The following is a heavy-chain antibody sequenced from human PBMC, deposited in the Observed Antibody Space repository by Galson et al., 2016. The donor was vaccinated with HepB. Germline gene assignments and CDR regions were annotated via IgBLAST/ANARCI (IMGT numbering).Heavy chain of an antibody. CDR1: GFTFSSYW. J-gene: IGHJ4*02. CDR3: ASDYWVY. D-gene: IGHD2-8*02. V-gene: IGHV3-7*01. CDR2: INGDGSTK. Sequence: SLRLSCAASGFTFSSYWMTWVRQAPGKGLEWVASINGDGSTKSYMDSVKGRFTISRDNAKNSLYLQMNSLRAEDTAVYYCASDYWVYWGQGTLVTVSA.